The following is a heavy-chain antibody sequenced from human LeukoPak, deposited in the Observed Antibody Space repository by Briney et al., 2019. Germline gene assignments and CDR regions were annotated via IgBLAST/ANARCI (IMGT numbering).Heavy chain of an antibody. V-gene: IGHV4-34*01. J-gene: IGHJ6*03. D-gene: IGHD1-26*01. CDR1: GGSFSGYY. CDR3: ARVRELLGFYYYYYYYMDV. Sequence: SETLSLTCAVYGGSFSGYYWSWIRQPPGKGLEWIGEINHSGSTNYNPSLKSRVTISVDTSKNQFSLKLSSVTAADTAVYYCARVRELLGFYYYYYYYMDVWGKGTTVTVSS. CDR2: INHSGST.